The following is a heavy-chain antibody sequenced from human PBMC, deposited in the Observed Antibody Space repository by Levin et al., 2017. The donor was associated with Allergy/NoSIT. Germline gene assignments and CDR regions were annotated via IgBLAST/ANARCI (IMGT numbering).Heavy chain of an antibody. V-gene: IGHV4-39*07. CDR1: GGSISSSSYY. CDR2: IYYSGST. Sequence: SETLSLTCTVSGGSISSSSYYWGWIRQPPGKGLEWIGSIYYSGSTYYNPSLKSRVTISVDTSKNQFSLKLSSVTAADTAVYYCARDSGTAMVMAWGQGTLVTVSS. J-gene: IGHJ5*02. CDR3: ARDSGTAMVMA. D-gene: IGHD5-18*01.